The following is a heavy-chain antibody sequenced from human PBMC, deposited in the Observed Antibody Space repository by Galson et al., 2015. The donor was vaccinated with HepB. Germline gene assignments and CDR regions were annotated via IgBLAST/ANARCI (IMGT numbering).Heavy chain of an antibody. CDR3: ARLVMATTRRTFAGLDY. Sequence: QSGAEVKKPGESLKISCKGSGYSFTSYWIGWVRQMPGKGLEWMGIIYPGDSDTRYSPSFQGQVTISADKSISTAYLQWSSLKASDTAMYYCARLVMATTRRTFAGLDYWGQGTLVTVSS. CDR2: IYPGDSDT. CDR1: GYSFTSYW. V-gene: IGHV5-51*01. D-gene: IGHD5-24*01. J-gene: IGHJ4*02.